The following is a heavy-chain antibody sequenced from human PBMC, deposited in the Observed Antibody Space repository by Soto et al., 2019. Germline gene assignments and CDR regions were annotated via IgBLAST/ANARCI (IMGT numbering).Heavy chain of an antibody. J-gene: IGHJ6*03. CDR3: ARSLTIFGVVTEPDYYMDV. V-gene: IGHV1-2*04. D-gene: IGHD3-3*01. Sequence: ASVKVSCKASVYTLPGYYMHWVRQAPGQGLEWMGWINPNSGGTNYAQKFQGWVTMTRDTSISTAYMELSRLRSDDTAVYYCARSLTIFGVVTEPDYYMDVWGKGTTVTVSS. CDR2: INPNSGGT. CDR1: VYTLPGYY.